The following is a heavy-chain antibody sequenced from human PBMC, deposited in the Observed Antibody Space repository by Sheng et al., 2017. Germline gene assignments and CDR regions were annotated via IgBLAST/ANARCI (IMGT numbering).Heavy chain of an antibody. CDR3: ARGPQGYCSSTSCSRYNWFDP. J-gene: IGHJ5*02. Sequence: QVQLQQWGAGLLKPSETLSLTCAVYGGSFSGYYWSWIRQPPGKGLEWIGEINHSGSTNYNPSLKSRVTISVDTSKNQFSLKLSSVTAADTAVYYCARGPQGYCSSTSCSRYNWFDPWGQGTLVTVSS. CDR2: INHSGST. V-gene: IGHV4-34*01. D-gene: IGHD2-2*01. CDR1: GGSFSGYY.